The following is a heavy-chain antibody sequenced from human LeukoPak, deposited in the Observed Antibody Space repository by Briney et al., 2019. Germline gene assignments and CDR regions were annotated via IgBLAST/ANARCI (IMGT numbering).Heavy chain of an antibody. CDR3: AKGTYSSIWYRGFDY. V-gene: IGHV3-23*01. Sequence: GGSLRLSCAASGFTFSDYAVSWVRQAPGKGLEWVSAISDSGGSTYYADFVKGRFTISRDNSKNTLYLQLNSLRAEDTAVYYCAKGTYSSIWYRGFDYWGQGTLVTVSS. CDR1: GFTFSDYA. J-gene: IGHJ4*02. CDR2: ISDSGGST. D-gene: IGHD6-13*01.